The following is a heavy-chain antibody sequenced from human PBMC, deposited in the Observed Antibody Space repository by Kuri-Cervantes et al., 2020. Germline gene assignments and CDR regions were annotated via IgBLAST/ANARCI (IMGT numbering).Heavy chain of an antibody. Sequence: ASVKVSCKASGYTFTSYGINWVRQATGQGLEWMGWMNPNSGNTGYAQKFQGRVTMTRNTSISTAYMELSSLRSEDTAVYYCARIWEGRRVATIWKWSPVYMGYWGQGTLVTVSS. J-gene: IGHJ4*02. D-gene: IGHD5-12*01. CDR3: ARIWEGRRVATIWKWSPVYMGY. CDR1: GYTFTSYG. CDR2: MNPNSGNT. V-gene: IGHV1-8*02.